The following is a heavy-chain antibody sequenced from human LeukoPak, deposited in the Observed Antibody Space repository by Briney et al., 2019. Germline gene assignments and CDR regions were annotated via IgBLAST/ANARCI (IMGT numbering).Heavy chain of an antibody. CDR1: GFTFSNYN. V-gene: IGHV3-21*01. Sequence: GGSLRLSCADSGFTFSNYNMNWVRQAPGKAMEWVSSITSSGTYTFYADSVKGRFTISRDNAKNSLYLQMDSPGPEDTAVYYCARDPYSGNYGTYYYYMDVWGKGTTVTISS. CDR3: ARDPYSGNYGTYYYYMDV. CDR2: ITSSGTYT. D-gene: IGHD1-26*01. J-gene: IGHJ6*03.